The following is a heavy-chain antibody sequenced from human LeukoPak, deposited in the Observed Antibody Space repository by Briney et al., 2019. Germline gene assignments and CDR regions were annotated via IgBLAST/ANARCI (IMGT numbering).Heavy chain of an antibody. V-gene: IGHV3-48*01. D-gene: IGHD5-24*01. Sequence: GGPLRLSCAASGFTFSSYSMNWVRQAPGKGLEWVSYISSSSSTIYYADSVKGRFTISRDNAKNSLYLQMNSLRAEDTAVYYCARSLFLHNYGTSFDFDYWGQGTLVTVSS. J-gene: IGHJ4*02. CDR3: ARSLFLHNYGTSFDFDY. CDR1: GFTFSSYS. CDR2: ISSSSSTI.